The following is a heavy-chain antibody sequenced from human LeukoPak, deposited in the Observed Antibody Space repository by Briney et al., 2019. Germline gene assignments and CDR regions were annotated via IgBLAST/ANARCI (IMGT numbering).Heavy chain of an antibody. D-gene: IGHD4-23*01. CDR3: SVTPYAEYFQY. V-gene: IGHV3-7*01. CDR2: IKQDGGEK. J-gene: IGHJ1*01. CDR1: GLILSRYL. Sequence: GGSLRLSRAGSGLILSRYLMSWVRQAPGKGLEWVANIKQDGGEKYYVDSVKGRFTISRDNAKNSVYLQMSSLRGEDTAVYYCSVTPYAEYFQYWGQGTLVTVSS.